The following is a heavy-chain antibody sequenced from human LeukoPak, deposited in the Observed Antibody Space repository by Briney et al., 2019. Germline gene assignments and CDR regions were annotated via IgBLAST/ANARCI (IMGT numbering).Heavy chain of an antibody. V-gene: IGHV4-39*01. D-gene: IGHD2-2*01. J-gene: IGHJ4*02. CDR2: IYYSGSS. CDR3: ATQDVVVPTAAQRPLDY. CDR1: GGSISTSSFY. Sequence: SETLSLTCIVSGGSISTSSFYWDWTRQPPGKGLEWIGSIYYSGSSYYNPSLKSRVTMSVDTSKNQFSLKLSSVTAADTAVYYCATQDVVVPTAAQRPLDYWGQGTLVTVSS.